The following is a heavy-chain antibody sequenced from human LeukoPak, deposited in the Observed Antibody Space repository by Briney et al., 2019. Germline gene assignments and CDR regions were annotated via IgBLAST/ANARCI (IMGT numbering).Heavy chain of an antibody. CDR1: GYTFTSYY. D-gene: IGHD3-3*01. J-gene: IGHJ5*02. CDR3: ARGDTIFGVVTPDRENWFDP. CDR2: INPSGGST. V-gene: IGHV1-46*01. Sequence: GASVKVSCKASGYTFTSYYMHWVRQAPGQGLEWVGIINPSGGSTSYAQKFQGRVTMTRDMSTSTVYMELSSPRSEDTAVYYCARGDTIFGVVTPDRENWFDPWGQGTLVTVSS.